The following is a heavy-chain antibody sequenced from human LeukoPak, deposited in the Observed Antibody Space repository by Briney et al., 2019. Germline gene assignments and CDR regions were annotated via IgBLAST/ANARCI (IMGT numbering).Heavy chain of an antibody. CDR1: GFTFSSYG. Sequence: PGRSLRLSCAASGFTFSSYGMHWVRQAPGKGLEWVAVISYDGSNKYYADSVKGRFTISRDNSKNTLYLQMNSLRAEDMALYYCAKDKYSSGRSAYFDYWGQGTLVTVSS. J-gene: IGHJ4*02. V-gene: IGHV3-30*18. D-gene: IGHD6-19*01. CDR3: AKDKYSSGRSAYFDY. CDR2: ISYDGSNK.